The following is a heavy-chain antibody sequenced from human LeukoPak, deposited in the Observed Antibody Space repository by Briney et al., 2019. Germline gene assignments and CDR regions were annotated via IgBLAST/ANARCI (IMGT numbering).Heavy chain of an antibody. V-gene: IGHV5-51*01. D-gene: IGHD2-8*01. Sequence: KYGESLKISCKGSGYSFTSYWIGWVRQMPGKGLEWMGIIYPGDSDTRYSPSFQGQVTISADKSISTAYLQWSSLKASDTAMYYCARRYCTNGVCYYFDYWGQGTLVTVSS. CDR3: ARRYCTNGVCYYFDY. J-gene: IGHJ4*02. CDR2: IYPGDSDT. CDR1: GYSFTSYW.